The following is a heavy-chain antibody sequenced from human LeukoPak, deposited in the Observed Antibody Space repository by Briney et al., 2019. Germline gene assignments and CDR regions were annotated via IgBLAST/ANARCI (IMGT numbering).Heavy chain of an antibody. D-gene: IGHD1-26*01. J-gene: IGHJ5*02. CDR3: ASLGGDSGSYFWFDP. CDR1: GFTFSSYS. V-gene: IGHV3-48*04. CDR2: ISSSSSTI. Sequence: GGSLRLSCAASGFTFSSYSMNWVRQAPGKGLEWVSYISSSSSTIYYADSVKGRFTISRDNAKNSLYLQMNSLRAEDTAVYYCASLGGDSGSYFWFDPWGQGTLVTVSS.